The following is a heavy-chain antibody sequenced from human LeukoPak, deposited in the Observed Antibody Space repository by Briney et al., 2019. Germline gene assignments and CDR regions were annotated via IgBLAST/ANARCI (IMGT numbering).Heavy chain of an antibody. CDR2: VLPLSNTV. Sequence: SVKVSCKASGGTFHSYTFTWVRQAPGQGLEWMGRVLPLSNTVDYAQNFQGRVTITADKSTSTAYMELRSLTSEDTAVYYCARDKYGSGSYYSPHFDYWGQGTLVTVSS. J-gene: IGHJ4*02. D-gene: IGHD3-10*01. CDR3: ARDKYGSGSYYSPHFDY. V-gene: IGHV1-69*08. CDR1: GGTFHSYT.